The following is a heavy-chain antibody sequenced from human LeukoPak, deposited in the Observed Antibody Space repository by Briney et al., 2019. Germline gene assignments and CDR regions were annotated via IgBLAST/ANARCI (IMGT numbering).Heavy chain of an antibody. Sequence: ASVKVSCKASGYTFTGYYMHWVRQAPGQGLEWMGWINPNSGGTNYAQKFQGRVTMTRDTSISTAYMELSRLRSDDTAVYYCAREGSYCSGGSCYLGFWGQGTLVTVSS. CDR1: GYTFTGYY. CDR2: INPNSGGT. J-gene: IGHJ4*02. D-gene: IGHD2-15*01. V-gene: IGHV1-2*02. CDR3: AREGSYCSGGSCYLGF.